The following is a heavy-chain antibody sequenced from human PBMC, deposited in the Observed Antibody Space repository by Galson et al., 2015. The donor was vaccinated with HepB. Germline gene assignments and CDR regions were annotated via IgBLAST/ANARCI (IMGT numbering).Heavy chain of an antibody. D-gene: IGHD3-16*02. CDR3: ARDLVRKYYYYYMDV. J-gene: IGHJ6*03. CDR1: GYTFTSYG. CDR2: ISAYNGNT. Sequence: SVKVSCKASGYTFTSYGISWVRQAPGQGLEWMGWISAYNGNTNYAQKLQGRVTMTTDTSTSTAYMELRSLRSDDTAVYYCARDLVRKYYYYYMDVWGKGTTVTVSS. V-gene: IGHV1-18*01.